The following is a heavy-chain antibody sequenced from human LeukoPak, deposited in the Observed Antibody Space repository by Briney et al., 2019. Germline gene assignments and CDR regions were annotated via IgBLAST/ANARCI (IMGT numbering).Heavy chain of an antibody. D-gene: IGHD4-23*01. CDR2: IRYDGSDK. CDR3: ATLNDYGGNIPNFHMDV. Sequence: GGSLRLSCAASGFTFSSYGMHWVRQAPGKGLEWVAFIRYDGSDKKYADSVKGRFAISRDNPKDTLYLQMNTLRSQDTAVYYCATLNDYGGNIPNFHMDVWGKGTTVTISS. V-gene: IGHV3-30*02. J-gene: IGHJ6*03. CDR1: GFTFSSYG.